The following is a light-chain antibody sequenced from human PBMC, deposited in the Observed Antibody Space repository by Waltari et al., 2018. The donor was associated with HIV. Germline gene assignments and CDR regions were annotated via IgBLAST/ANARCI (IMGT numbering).Light chain of an antibody. CDR3: QQYTNWPPGDT. CDR2: GAS. V-gene: IGKV3-15*01. J-gene: IGKJ2*01. Sequence: EIVLTQSPATLSVSPGERANLSCRASQNINSDLAWYQQKVGQAPRLLIYGASTRATGIPAKFSGSGSGTEFTLTISSLQSEDFALYYCQQYTNWPPGDTFGQGTKLEIK. CDR1: QNINSD.